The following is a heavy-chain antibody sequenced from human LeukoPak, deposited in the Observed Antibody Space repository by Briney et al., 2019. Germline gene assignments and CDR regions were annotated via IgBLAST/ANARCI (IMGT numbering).Heavy chain of an antibody. V-gene: IGHV2-5*01. D-gene: IGHD2-15*01. J-gene: IGHJ5*02. Sequence: SGPTPVNPTQTLTLTCTFSGFSLSTSGVGVAWIRQSPGQALEWLAVIYWNDDQRYSPSLKSRLTITKDTSKNQVVLTMTNMDPADTATYHCAHNGLYHWGQGTLVTVSS. CDR2: IYWNDDQ. CDR1: GFSLSTSGVG. CDR3: AHNGLYH.